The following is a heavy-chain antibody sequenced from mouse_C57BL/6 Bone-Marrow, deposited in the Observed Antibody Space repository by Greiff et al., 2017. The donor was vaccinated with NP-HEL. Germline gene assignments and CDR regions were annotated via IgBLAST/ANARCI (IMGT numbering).Heavy chain of an antibody. D-gene: IGHD1-1*01. CDR3: ARYYYGSSYFDY. J-gene: IGHJ2*01. CDR2: IDPNSGGT. Sequence: LVESGAELVKPGASVKLSCKASGYTFTSYLMHWVKQRPGRGLEWIGRIDPNSGGTKYNEKFKSKATLTVDKPSSTAYMQLNSLTSEDSAVYYCARYYYGSSYFDYRGQGTTLTVSS. V-gene: IGHV1-72*01. CDR1: GYTFTSYL.